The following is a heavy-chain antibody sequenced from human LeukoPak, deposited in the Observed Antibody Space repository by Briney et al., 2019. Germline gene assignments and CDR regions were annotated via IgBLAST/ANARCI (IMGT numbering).Heavy chain of an antibody. V-gene: IGHV3-21*01. CDR2: ISSSSSYI. D-gene: IGHD4-17*01. Sequence: GSLRLSCAASGFTFSSYSMNWVRQAPGKGLEWVSSISSSSSYIYYADSVKGRFTISRDNAKNSLYLQMNSLRAEDTAVYYCARGHTAVTRHFDFWGQGTLVIVSS. CDR3: ARGHTAVTRHFDF. CDR1: GFTFSSYS. J-gene: IGHJ4*02.